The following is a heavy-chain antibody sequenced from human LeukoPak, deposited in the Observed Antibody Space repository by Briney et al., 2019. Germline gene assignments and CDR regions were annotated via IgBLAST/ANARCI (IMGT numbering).Heavy chain of an antibody. J-gene: IGHJ6*03. Sequence: SETLSLTCAVYGGSFSGYYWSWIRQPPGKGLEWIGEINHSGSTNYNPSLKSRVTISVDTSKNQFSLKLSSVTAADTAVYYCARVVSGLASGSYSLLNYYFYYMDVWGRGTTVTVSS. CDR1: GGSFSGYY. CDR3: ARVVSGLASGSYSLLNYYFYYMDV. D-gene: IGHD3-10*01. V-gene: IGHV4-34*01. CDR2: INHSGST.